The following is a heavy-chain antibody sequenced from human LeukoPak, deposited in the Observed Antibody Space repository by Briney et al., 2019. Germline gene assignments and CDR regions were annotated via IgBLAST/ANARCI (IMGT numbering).Heavy chain of an antibody. V-gene: IGHV3-30-3*01. CDR2: ISYDGSNK. Sequence: GGSLRLSCAASGFTFSDYAMHWVRQAPGKGLEWVAVISYDGSNKYYADSVKGRFTISRDNSKNTLYLQMNSLRAEDTAVYYCAREEAALYYFDYWGQGTLVTVSS. J-gene: IGHJ4*02. D-gene: IGHD6-6*01. CDR1: GFTFSDYA. CDR3: AREEAALYYFDY.